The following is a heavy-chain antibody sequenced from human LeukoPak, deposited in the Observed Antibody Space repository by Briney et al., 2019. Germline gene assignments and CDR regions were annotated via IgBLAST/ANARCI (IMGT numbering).Heavy chain of an antibody. CDR2: INPSGGST. V-gene: IGHV1-46*01. CDR3: ARGGSVIVVVIDFDY. D-gene: IGHD3-22*01. J-gene: IGHJ4*02. CDR1: GYTFTSYY. Sequence: ASVKVSCKASGYTFTSYYMHWVRQAPGQGLEWMVIINPSGGSTSYAQKFQGRVTMTRDTSTSTVYMELSSLRPEDTAVYYCARGGSVIVVVIDFDYWGQGTLVTVSS.